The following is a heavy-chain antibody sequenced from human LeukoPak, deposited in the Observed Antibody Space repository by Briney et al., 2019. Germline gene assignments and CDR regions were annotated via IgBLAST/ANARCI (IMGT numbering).Heavy chain of an antibody. D-gene: IGHD2/OR15-2a*01. CDR2: IYSGGNT. CDR1: GFIVSNNY. V-gene: IGHV3-53*01. CDR3: ARGLSHLDY. Sequence: GGSLRLSCAASGFIVSNNYMSWVRQAPGKGLEWVSVIYSGGNTDYANSVKGRFTISRDNYKNAVYLQMNRLRAEDTAVYHCARGLSHLDYWGQGTLVTVSS. J-gene: IGHJ4*02.